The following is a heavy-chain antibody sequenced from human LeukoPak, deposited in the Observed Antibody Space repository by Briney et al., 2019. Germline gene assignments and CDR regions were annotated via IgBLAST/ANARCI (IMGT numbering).Heavy chain of an antibody. J-gene: IGHJ4*02. CDR3: AKERPTIFGGGYFDY. Sequence: GGSLRLSCAASGFTFSSYAMTWVRQAPGKGLEWVSDISGNGDITYYADSVKGRFTISRDNSKNTLYLQMNGLRAEDTAVYYCAKERPTIFGGGYFDYWGQGTLVTVSS. CDR1: GFTFSSYA. CDR2: ISGNGDIT. V-gene: IGHV3-23*01. D-gene: IGHD3-3*01.